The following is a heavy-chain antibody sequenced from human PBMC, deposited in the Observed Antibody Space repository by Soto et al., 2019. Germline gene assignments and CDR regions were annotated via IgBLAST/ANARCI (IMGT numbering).Heavy chain of an antibody. CDR1: GGSISSRGYY. Sequence: SETLSLTCTVSGGSISSRGYYCSCIRQFPGKGLEWIGYISYSESTDHNPSLKSRVTISADTSKNQFSLKLSSVTAADTAVYYCAGGNDYAKIGYWGQGAQVTVSS. CDR3: AGGNDYAKIGY. D-gene: IGHD4-17*01. CDR2: ISYSEST. J-gene: IGHJ4*02. V-gene: IGHV4-31*03.